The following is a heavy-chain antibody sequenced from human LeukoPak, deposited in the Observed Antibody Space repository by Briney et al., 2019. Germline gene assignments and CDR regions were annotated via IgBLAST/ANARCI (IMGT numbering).Heavy chain of an antibody. D-gene: IGHD2-8*01. V-gene: IGHV4-34*01. CDR1: GGSFSGYY. J-gene: IGHJ4*02. CDR3: ARNVLGYCTNGVCPRFDY. CDR2: INHSGST. Sequence: SETLSLTCAVYGGSFSGYYWSWIRQPPGKGLEWIGEINHSGSTNYNPSLKSRVTISVDTSKNQFSLKLGSVTAADTAVYYCARNVLGYCTNGVCPRFDYWGQGTLVTVSS.